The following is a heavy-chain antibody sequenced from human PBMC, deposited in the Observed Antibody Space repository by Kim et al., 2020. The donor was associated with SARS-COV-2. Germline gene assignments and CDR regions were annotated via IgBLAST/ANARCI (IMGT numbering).Heavy chain of an antibody. CDR1: GGSLNNYY. J-gene: IGHJ4*02. CDR2: IYYSGSA. CDR3: TRRYDY. Sequence: SETLSLTCTVSGGSLNNYYWSWIRQTPGKGLEWLGYIYYSGSANYNPSLKSRVSMSVDTSKNEIYLKMASVTAADTAAYYCTRRYDYWGQGTPVTVSS. V-gene: IGHV4-59*01.